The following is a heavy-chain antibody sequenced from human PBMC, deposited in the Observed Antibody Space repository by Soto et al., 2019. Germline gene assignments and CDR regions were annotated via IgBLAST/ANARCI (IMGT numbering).Heavy chain of an antibody. CDR2: ISAHNGNT. CDR3: ARARTRYFDY. CDR1: GYIFTSYG. D-gene: IGHD1-20*01. J-gene: IGHJ4*02. V-gene: IGHV1-18*04. Sequence: VASVKVSCKTSGYIFTSYGISWARQAPGQGLQWMGWISAHNGNTNYAQKFQGRVTMTTDSSTSTAYLELRSLRSDDTAVYFCARARTRYFDYWGQGTPVTVSS.